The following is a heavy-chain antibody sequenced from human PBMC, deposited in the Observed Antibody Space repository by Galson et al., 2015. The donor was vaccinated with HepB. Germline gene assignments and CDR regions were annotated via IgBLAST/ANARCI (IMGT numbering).Heavy chain of an antibody. CDR2: ISAYNGNT. CDR3: ARVLAAAGTGAFDI. Sequence: SVKVSCKASGYTFTSYGISWWEQAPGQGLEWMGWISAYNGNTNYAQKLQGRVTMTTDTSTSTAYMELRSLRSDDTAVYYCARVLAAAGTGAFDIWGQGTMVTVSS. V-gene: IGHV1-18*04. CDR1: GYTFTSYG. D-gene: IGHD6-13*01. J-gene: IGHJ3*02.